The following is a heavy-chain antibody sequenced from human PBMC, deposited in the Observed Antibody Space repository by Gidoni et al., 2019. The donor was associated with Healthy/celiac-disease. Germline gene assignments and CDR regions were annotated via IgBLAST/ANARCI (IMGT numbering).Heavy chain of an antibody. D-gene: IGHD2-2*01. CDR2: IWYDGSNK. Sequence: QVQLVESGGGVVQPGRSLRLSCAASGFTFSSYGMHWVRQAPGKGLVWVAVIWYDGSNKYYADSVKGRFTISRDNSKNTLYRQMNSLRAEDTAVYYCAREYCSSTSCYVYYFDYWGQGTLVTVSS. J-gene: IGHJ4*02. V-gene: IGHV3-33*01. CDR1: GFTFSSYG. CDR3: AREYCSSTSCYVYYFDY.